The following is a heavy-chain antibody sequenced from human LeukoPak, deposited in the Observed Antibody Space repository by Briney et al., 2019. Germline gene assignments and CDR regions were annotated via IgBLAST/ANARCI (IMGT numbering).Heavy chain of an antibody. D-gene: IGHD4-11*01. CDR2: IKHDGSEK. CDR1: GFTFRSYW. J-gene: IGHJ6*02. Sequence: GGSLRLSCVSSGFTFRSYWMSWVRQAPGKGLEWVASIKHDGSEKHYVDSVRGRFTMSRDNDKNSLFLQMNSLRAEDTAVYYCARVTTTRYNYYGMDVWGQGTTVTVSS. V-gene: IGHV3-7*03. CDR3: ARVTTTRYNYYGMDV.